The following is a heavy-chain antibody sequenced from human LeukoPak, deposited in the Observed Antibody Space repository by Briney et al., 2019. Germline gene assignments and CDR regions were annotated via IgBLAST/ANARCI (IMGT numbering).Heavy chain of an antibody. Sequence: WGSLRLSCAASGFTFSTYAMHWVRQAPGKGLEWVAVISYDGSSKYYADSVKGRFTISRDNSKNTLYLQMNSLRAEDTAVYYCARRAGAYSHPYDYWGQGTLVTVSS. CDR2: ISYDGSSK. V-gene: IGHV3-30*14. CDR3: ARRAGAYSHPYDY. D-gene: IGHD4/OR15-4a*01. CDR1: GFTFSTYA. J-gene: IGHJ4*02.